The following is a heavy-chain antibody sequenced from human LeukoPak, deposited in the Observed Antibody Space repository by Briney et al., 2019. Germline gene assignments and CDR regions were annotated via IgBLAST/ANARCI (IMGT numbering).Heavy chain of an antibody. V-gene: IGHV3-15*07. CDR3: TTGLAVAGHYYYYYGMDV. CDR1: GLTFSSHA. D-gene: IGHD6-19*01. J-gene: IGHJ6*02. CDR2: IKSKTDGGTT. Sequence: GGSLRLSCAASGLTFSSHAMHWVRQAPGKGLEWVGRIKSKTDGGTTDYAAPVKGRFTISRDDSKNTLYLQMNSLKTEDTAVYYCTTGLAVAGHYYYYYGMDVWGQGTTVTVSS.